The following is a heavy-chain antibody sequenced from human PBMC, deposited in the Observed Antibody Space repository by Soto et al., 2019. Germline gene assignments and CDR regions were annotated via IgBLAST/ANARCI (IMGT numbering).Heavy chain of an antibody. CDR3: ASGSSSYHC. V-gene: IGHV1-2*02. J-gene: IGHJ4*02. D-gene: IGHD6-6*01. CDR2: INPNSGGT. CDR1: GYPFTGYY. Sequence: GSVKVSFKASGYPFTGYYMHLVRQAPGQGLEWMGWINPNSGGTNYAQKFQGRVTMTRDTSISTAYMELSRLRSYDPAVYYCASGSSSYHCWGQGTMVTVSS.